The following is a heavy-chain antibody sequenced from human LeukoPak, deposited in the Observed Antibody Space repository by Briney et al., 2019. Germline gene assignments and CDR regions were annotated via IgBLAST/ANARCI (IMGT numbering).Heavy chain of an antibody. CDR2: ISAYNGNT. CDR1: GYTFTSYG. V-gene: IGHV1-18*01. Sequence: ASVKVSCKASGYTFTSYGISWVRQAPGQGLEWVGWISAYNGNTNYAQKLQGRVTMTTDTSTSTAYMELRSLRSDDTAVYYCARDLADSSGYPIDYWGQGTLVTVSS. J-gene: IGHJ4*02. D-gene: IGHD3-22*01. CDR3: ARDLADSSGYPIDY.